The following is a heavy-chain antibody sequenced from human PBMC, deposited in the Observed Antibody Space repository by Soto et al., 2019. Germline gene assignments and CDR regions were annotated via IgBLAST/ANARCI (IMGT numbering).Heavy chain of an antibody. Sequence: PSETLSLTCTVSGGSITDYSWVWIRQPAGKGLEWIGRIFSSGSTNYNPSLKGRITMSLDTSKNQFSLKLNSATATDTAVYFCATDSGYGSGSSVNHYLDYWGHGTLVTVSS. CDR1: GGSITDYS. CDR2: IFSSGST. J-gene: IGHJ4*01. V-gene: IGHV4-4*07. D-gene: IGHD3-10*01. CDR3: ATDSGYGSGSSVNHYLDY.